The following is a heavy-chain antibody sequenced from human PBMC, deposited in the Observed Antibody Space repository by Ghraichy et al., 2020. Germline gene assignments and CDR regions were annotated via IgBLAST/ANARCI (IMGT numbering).Heavy chain of an antibody. CDR2: IYYSGST. V-gene: IGHV4-59*08. Sequence: SETLSLTCTVSGGSISSYYWSWIRQPPGKGLEWIGYIYYSGSTNYNPSLKSRVTISVDTSKNQFSLKLSSLTTADTAVYYCARQGNYYDSSGWVNWFDPWGQGTLVTVSS. D-gene: IGHD3-22*01. CDR3: ARQGNYYDSSGWVNWFDP. CDR1: GGSISSYY. J-gene: IGHJ5*02.